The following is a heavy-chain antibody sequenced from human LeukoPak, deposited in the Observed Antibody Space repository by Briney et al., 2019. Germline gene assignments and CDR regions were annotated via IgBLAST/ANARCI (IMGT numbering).Heavy chain of an antibody. CDR1: GDSISTDDYY. CDR2: IYYSGST. J-gene: IGHJ4*02. D-gene: IGHD3-3*01. V-gene: IGHV4-39*01. CDR3: ARPALTYDFGVYFEY. Sequence: PSETLSLTCSVSGDSISTDDYYWGWIRQPPGKGLEWIGAIYYSGSTYYNPSLRSRATLSVDTSKNQLSLKLKSVTAADTAVYYCARPALTYDFGVYFEYWGQGTLVTVSS.